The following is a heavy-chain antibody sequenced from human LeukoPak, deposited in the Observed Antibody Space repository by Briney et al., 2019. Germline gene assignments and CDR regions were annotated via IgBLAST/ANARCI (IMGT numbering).Heavy chain of an antibody. J-gene: IGHJ4*02. D-gene: IGHD6-19*01. CDR1: GYTFTDYY. CDR2: INANSGGT. Sequence: ASVKVSCKASGYTFTDYYMHWVRQAPGQGLEWMGLINANSGGTNYAQRFQGRVTMTRDTSIRTVYMELSRLRSDDTAVYYCARDFSGCYDCWGQGTLVTVSS. V-gene: IGHV1-2*02. CDR3: ARDFSGCYDC.